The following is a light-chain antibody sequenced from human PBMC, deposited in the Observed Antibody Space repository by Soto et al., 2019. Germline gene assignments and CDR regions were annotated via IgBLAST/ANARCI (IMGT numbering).Light chain of an antibody. V-gene: IGKV1-39*01. CDR1: QNINSY. CDR2: AAS. CDR3: HQSYDLPT. Sequence: DIQMTQSPSSLSASVGARVTITCRARQNINSYLNWYQQKPGKAPKLLIYAASSLQSGVPSRFSGSGSGTDFPLTISSLQPEDSATDDCHQSYDLPTFGQGTRLEI. J-gene: IGKJ5*01.